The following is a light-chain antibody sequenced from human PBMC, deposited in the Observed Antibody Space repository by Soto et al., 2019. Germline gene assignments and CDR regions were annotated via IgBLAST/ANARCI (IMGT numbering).Light chain of an antibody. J-gene: IGLJ3*02. CDR3: QAYDYSLTASV. CDR2: EVS. CDR1: SSDVGAYNF. V-gene: IGLV2-14*01. Sequence: QSVLTQPASVSGSPGQSISISCTGTSSDVGAYNFVSWYQQHPDKAPKLMIYEVSNRPSGVSNRFSGSKSGNTASLTISGLQAEDEADYYCQAYDYSLTASVFGGGTKLTVL.